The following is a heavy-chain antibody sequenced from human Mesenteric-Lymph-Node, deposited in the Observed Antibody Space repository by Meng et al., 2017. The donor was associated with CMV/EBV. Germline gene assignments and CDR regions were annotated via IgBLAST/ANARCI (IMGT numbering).Heavy chain of an antibody. Sequence: GGSLRLSCAASGFTFSNYWMSWVRQAPGKGLEWVANINQDGSEKYYLGSVKVRFTISRDNAKNSLYLQMNSLRAEDADVYYCARRPLGFCSSMSCQPLWYFDLWGRDTLVTVSS. J-gene: IGHJ2*01. D-gene: IGHD2-2*01. CDR2: INQDGSEK. CDR3: ARRPLGFCSSMSCQPLWYFDL. V-gene: IGHV3-7*01. CDR1: GFTFSNYW.